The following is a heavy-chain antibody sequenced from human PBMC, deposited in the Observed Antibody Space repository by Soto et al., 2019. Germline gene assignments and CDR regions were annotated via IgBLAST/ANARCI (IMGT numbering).Heavy chain of an antibody. D-gene: IGHD2-2*01. CDR1: GGTFSSYA. J-gene: IGHJ6*02. CDR2: IIPISGTA. V-gene: IGHV1-69*01. CDR3: ARSQGSSTSLENYYHYYYGMDV. Sequence: QVQLVQSGAEVKKPGSSVKVSCKASGGTFSSYAISWVRQAPGQGLEWMGGIIPISGTANYAQKFQGRVTISADESTSTAHMELSSLRSEDTAVYYCARSQGSSTSLENYYHYYYGMDVWGQGTTVTVSS.